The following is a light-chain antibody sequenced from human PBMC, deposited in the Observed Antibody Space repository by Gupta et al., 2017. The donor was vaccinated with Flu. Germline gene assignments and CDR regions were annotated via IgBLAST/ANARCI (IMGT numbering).Light chain of an antibody. V-gene: IGLV2-8*01. CDR2: EVN. Sequence: QSALPQPPSASGSPGQSVTISCTGTSSDIGAYNSVSWYQQHPGKAPKLMIYEVNKRPSGVPDRFSGSKSGYTASLTVSGLQAEDEADYYCSSYGGRNNLVFGGGTYLAVL. J-gene: IGLJ2*01. CDR3: SSYGGRNNLV. CDR1: SSDIGAYNS.